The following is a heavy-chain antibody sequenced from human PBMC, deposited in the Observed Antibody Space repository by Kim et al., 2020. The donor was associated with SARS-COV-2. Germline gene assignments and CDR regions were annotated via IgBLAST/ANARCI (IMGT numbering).Heavy chain of an antibody. CDR3: ALSGYSGSYFYPHDAFDI. D-gene: IGHD1-26*01. V-gene: IGHV3-74*01. Sequence: GGSLRLSCAASGFTFSSYWMHWVRQAPGKGLVCVSRINSDGSSTSYADSVKGRFTISRDNAKNTLYLQMNSLRAEDTAVYYCALSGYSGSYFYPHDAFDIWGQGTMVTVSS. CDR2: INSDGSST. J-gene: IGHJ3*02. CDR1: GFTFSSYW.